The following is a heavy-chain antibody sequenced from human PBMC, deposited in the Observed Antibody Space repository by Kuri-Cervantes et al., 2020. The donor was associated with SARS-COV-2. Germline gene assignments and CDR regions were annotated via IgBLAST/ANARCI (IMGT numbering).Heavy chain of an antibody. J-gene: IGHJ6*02. CDR2: ISSSSSYI. CDR3: ARALDGVVTRYYYYYGMDV. CDR1: GFTFSSYS. V-gene: IGHV3-21*01. Sequence: GGSLRLSCAASGFTFSSYSMNWVHQAPGKGLEWVSSISSSSSYIYYADSVKGRFTISRDNAKNSLYLQMNSLRAEDTAVYYCARALDGVVTRYYYYYGMDVWGQGTTVTVSS. D-gene: IGHD3-3*01.